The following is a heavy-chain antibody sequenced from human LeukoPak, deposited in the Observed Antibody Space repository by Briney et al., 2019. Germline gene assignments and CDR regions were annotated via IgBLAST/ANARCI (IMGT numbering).Heavy chain of an antibody. CDR1: GYTLSSYG. J-gene: IGHJ4*02. V-gene: IGHV3-33*01. CDR3: ARELGNGENASQGGK. D-gene: IGHD2-8*01. Sequence: GRSLRLSCAPPGYTLSSYGMQCGRQAPGKGLEWVAVIWYDGSNKYYADSVKGRFTISRDNSKNTLYLQMNSLRAEDTAVYYCARELGNGENASQGGKWGQGTLVTVSS. CDR2: IWYDGSNK.